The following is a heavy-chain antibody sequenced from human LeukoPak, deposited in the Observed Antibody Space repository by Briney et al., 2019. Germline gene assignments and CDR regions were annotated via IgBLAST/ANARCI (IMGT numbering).Heavy chain of an antibody. CDR3: ARDWDRGYNYGYRVNWFDP. CDR1: GGSISSYY. D-gene: IGHD5-18*01. Sequence: SETLSLTCTVSGGSISSYYWSWIRQPPGKGLEWIGYIYYSGSTNYNPSLKSRVTISVDKSKNQFSLKLSSVTAADTAVYYCARDWDRGYNYGYRVNWFDPWGQGILVTVSS. J-gene: IGHJ5*02. V-gene: IGHV4-59*12. CDR2: IYYSGST.